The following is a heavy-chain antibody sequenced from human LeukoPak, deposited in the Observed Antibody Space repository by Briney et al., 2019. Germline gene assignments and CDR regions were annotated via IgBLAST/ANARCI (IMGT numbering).Heavy chain of an antibody. CDR3: ARDGEGYYYYMDV. D-gene: IGHD3-3*01. CDR2: INPNGGGT. J-gene: IGHJ6*03. V-gene: IGHV1-2*02. Sequence: GASVKVSCKASGYTFTSYYMHWVRQAPGQGLEWMGWINPNGGGTNYAQKFQGRVTMTRDTSISTAYMELSRLRSDDTAVYYCARDGEGYYYYMDVWGKGTTVTVSS. CDR1: GYTFTSYY.